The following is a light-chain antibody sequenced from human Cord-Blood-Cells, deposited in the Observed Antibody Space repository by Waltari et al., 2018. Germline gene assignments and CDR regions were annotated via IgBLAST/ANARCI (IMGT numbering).Light chain of an antibody. J-gene: IGKJ5*01. CDR3: QQYDNLPIT. CDR2: DAS. V-gene: IGKV1-33*01. Sequence: DIQMTQSPSSLSASVGDRVTITCQASQDISNYLNWYQQKPGKAPKLLIYDASNLETGVPSRFSVRGSGTDFTFTISSLQPEDIATYYCQQYDNLPITFGQGTRLEIK. CDR1: QDISNY.